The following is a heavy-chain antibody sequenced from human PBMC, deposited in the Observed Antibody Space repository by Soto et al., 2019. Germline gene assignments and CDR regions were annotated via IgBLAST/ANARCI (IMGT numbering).Heavy chain of an antibody. V-gene: IGHV1-46*01. CDR3: ARVRSSGSYYDY. D-gene: IGHD1-26*01. CDR2: INPSGGST. J-gene: IGHJ4*02. Sequence: GASVKVSCKASGYTFTSYYMHWVRQAPGQGLEWMGNINPSGGSTSYAQKFQGRVAMTRDTSTSTVYMELSSLRSEDTAVYYCARVRSSGSYYDYWGQGALVTVSS. CDR1: GYTFTSYY.